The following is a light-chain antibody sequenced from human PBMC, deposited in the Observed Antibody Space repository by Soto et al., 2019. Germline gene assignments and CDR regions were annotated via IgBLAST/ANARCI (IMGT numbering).Light chain of an antibody. Sequence: DVQMTQSPSAVSASGGDPFTSTCRASQGVRDWVAWYQQKPGKAPKLLFSTTSTLEDGVPSRFSGSASGTEFTLTISSLQPEDFATYYCQQANSFPPTTFGQGTKVDIK. CDR3: QQANSFPPTT. J-gene: IGKJ1*01. V-gene: IGKV1-12*01. CDR2: TTS. CDR1: QGVRDW.